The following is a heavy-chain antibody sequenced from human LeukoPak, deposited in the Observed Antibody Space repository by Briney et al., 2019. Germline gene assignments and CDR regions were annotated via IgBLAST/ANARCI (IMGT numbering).Heavy chain of an antibody. CDR1: GITFSSYV. V-gene: IGHV3-30-3*01. J-gene: IGHJ4*02. CDR2: ISYDGNNK. Sequence: GRSLRLSCAASGITFSSYVMHWVRQAPGKGLEWVAVISYDGNNKYYADSVKGRFTISRDNSKDTLYLQMNSLRADDTAVYYCARGGYTGYDNFDYWGQGTLVTVSS. CDR3: ARGGYTGYDNFDY. D-gene: IGHD5-12*01.